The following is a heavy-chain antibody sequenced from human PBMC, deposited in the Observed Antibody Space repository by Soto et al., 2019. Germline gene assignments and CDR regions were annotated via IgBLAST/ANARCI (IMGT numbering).Heavy chain of an antibody. CDR1: GGSFSGYY. CDR2: INHSGST. Sequence: QVQLQQWGAGLLKPSETLSLTCAVYGGSFSGYYWSWIRQPPGKGLEWIGEINHSGSTNYNPSLKSRVTISADTSKNQFSLKLSSVTAADTAVYYCARLGYCSGGSCLDWGQGTLVTVSS. J-gene: IGHJ4*02. V-gene: IGHV4-34*01. D-gene: IGHD2-15*01. CDR3: ARLGYCSGGSCLD.